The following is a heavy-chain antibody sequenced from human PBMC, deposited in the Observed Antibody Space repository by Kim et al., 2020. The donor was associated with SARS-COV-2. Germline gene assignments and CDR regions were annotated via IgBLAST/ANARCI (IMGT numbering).Heavy chain of an antibody. CDR1: GFTFSSYG. Sequence: GGSLRLSCAASGFTFSSYGMHWVRQAPGKGLEWVAVISYDGSNKYYADSMKGRFIISRDNSKNTLYLQMNSLRAEDTAVYYCAKTNTGSYQGSFDYWGQGTLVTVSS. V-gene: IGHV3-30*18. CDR3: AKTNTGSYQGSFDY. D-gene: IGHD1-26*01. J-gene: IGHJ4*02. CDR2: ISYDGSNK.